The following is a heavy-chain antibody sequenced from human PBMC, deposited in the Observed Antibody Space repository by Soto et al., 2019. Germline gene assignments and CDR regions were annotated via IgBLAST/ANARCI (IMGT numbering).Heavy chain of an antibody. V-gene: IGHV3-23*01. J-gene: IGHJ4*02. CDR1: GLPFSSYA. CDR2: ISGNGAET. D-gene: IGHD6-19*01. Sequence: EVQLLESGGGLVQPGGSVRLSCAASGLPFSSYAMSWVRQAPGKGLEWVSAISGNGAETSYAASVRGRFTISRDNSRHTPYLQMNSLRADDTAIYYCWKGGRGSGWLVWSYWGQVILVNVAS. CDR3: WKGGRGSGWLVWSY.